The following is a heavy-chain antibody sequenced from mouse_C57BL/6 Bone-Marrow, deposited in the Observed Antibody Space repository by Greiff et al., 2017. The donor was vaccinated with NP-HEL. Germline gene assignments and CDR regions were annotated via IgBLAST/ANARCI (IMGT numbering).Heavy chain of an antibody. J-gene: IGHJ4*01. CDR1: GYTFTSYV. CDR3: ARGNFYAMDY. V-gene: IGHV1-14*01. CDR2: INPYNDGT. Sequence: EVKLMESGPELIKPGASVKMSCKASGYTFTSYVMHWVKQKPGQGLEWIGYINPYNDGTKYNEKFKGKATLTSDKSSSTAYMELSSLTSEDSAVYYCARGNFYAMDYWGQGTSVTVSS.